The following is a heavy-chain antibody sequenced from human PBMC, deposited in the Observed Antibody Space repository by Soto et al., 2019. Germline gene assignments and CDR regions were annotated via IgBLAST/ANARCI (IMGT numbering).Heavy chain of an antibody. D-gene: IGHD5-12*01. Sequence: GGSLRLSCAPSGFTFRSYWMSWVRQAPGKGLEWVANIREDGSEKYYVDSVKGRFTISRDNAKNSLYLQMSSLRAEDTAVYYCARPGSAYVEDALHIWGQGTMVTVSS. CDR1: GFTFRSYW. CDR2: IREDGSEK. J-gene: IGHJ3*02. CDR3: ARPGSAYVEDALHI. V-gene: IGHV3-7*01.